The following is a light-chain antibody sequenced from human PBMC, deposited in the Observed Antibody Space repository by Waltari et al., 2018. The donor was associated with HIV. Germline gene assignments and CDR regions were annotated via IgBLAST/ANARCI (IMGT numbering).Light chain of an antibody. CDR3: SSYAGSNWV. Sequence: QSALTQPPSASGSPGQSVTIPRTGTSRDVGGYNYVSWYQQHPGKAPKFIIYEVSKRPSGVPDRFSGSKSGNTASLTVSGLQAEDEADYYCSSYAGSNWVFGGGTKLTVL. CDR2: EVS. J-gene: IGLJ3*02. CDR1: SRDVGGYNY. V-gene: IGLV2-8*01.